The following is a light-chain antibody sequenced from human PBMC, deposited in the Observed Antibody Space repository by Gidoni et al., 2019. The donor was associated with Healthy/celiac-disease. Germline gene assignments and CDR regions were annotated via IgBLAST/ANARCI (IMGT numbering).Light chain of an antibody. Sequence: DIQMTQSPSSLSASVGDRVTITCRASQSISSYLNWYQQKPGKAPKLLIYAASSLQSGVPSRFSGSGSGTDFTLTSSSLQPEDFATYYCQQSYSTPYMYTFXXXTKLEIK. CDR2: AAS. CDR1: QSISSY. CDR3: QQSYSTPYMYT. J-gene: IGKJ2*01. V-gene: IGKV1-39*01.